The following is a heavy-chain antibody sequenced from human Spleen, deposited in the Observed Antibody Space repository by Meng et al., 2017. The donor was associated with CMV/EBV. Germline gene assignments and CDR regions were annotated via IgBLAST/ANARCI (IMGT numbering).Heavy chain of an antibody. CDR3: AKDRYQTNYFDF. V-gene: IGHV3-30*02. CDR2: IHYDGTNK. D-gene: IGHD1-1*01. Sequence: GESLKISCAASGFSFIRYGMHWVRQAPGEGLEWVSFIHYDGTNKYYADSVKGRFTISRDNSKSTLYLQMNSLRAEDTAVYYCAKDRYQTNYFDFWGQGTLVTVSS. J-gene: IGHJ4*02. CDR1: GFSFIRYG.